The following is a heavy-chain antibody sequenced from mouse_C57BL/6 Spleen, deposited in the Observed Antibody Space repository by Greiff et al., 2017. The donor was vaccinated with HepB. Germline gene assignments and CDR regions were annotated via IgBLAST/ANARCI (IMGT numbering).Heavy chain of an antibody. CDR1: GYAFTNYL. CDR3: ARGGRAMDY. Sequence: LVESGAELVRPGTSVKVSCKASGYAFTNYLIEWVKQRPGQGLEWIGVINPGSGGTNYNEKFKGKATLTADKSSSTAYMQLSSLTSEDSAVYFCARGGRAMDYWGQGTSVTVSS. D-gene: IGHD1-1*02. CDR2: INPGSGGT. V-gene: IGHV1-54*01. J-gene: IGHJ4*01.